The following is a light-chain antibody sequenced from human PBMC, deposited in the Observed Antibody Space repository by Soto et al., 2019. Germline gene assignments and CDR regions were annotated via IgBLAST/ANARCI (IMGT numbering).Light chain of an antibody. J-gene: IGKJ5*01. CDR1: QSLLYRDGNTY. CDR2: EVS. V-gene: IGKV2-30*01. CDR3: MQGTYWPIS. Sequence: DVVVTQSPFSLPVTLGQPASISCKSGQSLLYRDGNTYLNWFQQRPGQAPRRLIYEVSKRDSGVTDRFSGSGAGTDFTLRISRVEAEDVGVYYCMQGTYWPISFGQGTRLEIK.